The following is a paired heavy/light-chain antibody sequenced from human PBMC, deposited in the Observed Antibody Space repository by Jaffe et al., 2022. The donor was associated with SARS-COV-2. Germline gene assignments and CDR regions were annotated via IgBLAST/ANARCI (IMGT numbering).Heavy chain of an antibody. V-gene: IGHV4-61*02. Sequence: QVQLQESGPGLVKPSQTLSLTCTVSGGSISSGSYYWSWIRQPAGKGLEWIGRIYTSGSTNYNPSLKSRVTISVDTSKNQFSLKLSSVTAADTAVYYCARYSPPHRRSGSYYDYYYGMDVWGQGTTVTVSS. D-gene: IGHD1-26*01. CDR2: IYTSGST. CDR3: ARYSPPHRRSGSYYDYYYGMDV. CDR1: GGSISSGSYY. J-gene: IGHJ6*02.
Light chain of an antibody. CDR1: KLGDKY. CDR3: QAWDGP. V-gene: IGLV3-1*01. CDR2: QDS. Sequence: SYELTQPPSVSVSPGQTASITCSGDKLGDKYACWYQQKPGQSPVLVIYQDSKRPSGIPERFSGSNSGNTATLTISGTQAMDEADYYCQAWDGPFGGGTKLTVL. J-gene: IGLJ2*01.